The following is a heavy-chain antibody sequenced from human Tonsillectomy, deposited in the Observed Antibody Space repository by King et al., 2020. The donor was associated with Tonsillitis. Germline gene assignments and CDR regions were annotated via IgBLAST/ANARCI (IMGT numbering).Heavy chain of an antibody. CDR2: INTDTGNT. J-gene: IGHJ5*02. D-gene: IGHD3-10*01. V-gene: IGHV1-18*01. Sequence: QLVQSGGEVKKPGVSVKVSCKASGYTFTRYGITWVRQAPGQGLEWMGWINTDTGNTNHAQNLQGRLTMTTDTSTKIAYMELRSLTSDDTAVYYCARAGRQIRGVITYNWVDPWGQGTLVTVSS. CDR3: ARAGRQIRGVITYNWVDP. CDR1: GYTFTRYG.